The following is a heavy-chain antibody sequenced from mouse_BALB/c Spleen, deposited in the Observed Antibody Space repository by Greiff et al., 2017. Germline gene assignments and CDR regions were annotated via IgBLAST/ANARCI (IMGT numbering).Heavy chain of an antibody. V-gene: IGHV5-17*02. CDR2: ISSGSSTI. CDR3: AREAY. J-gene: IGHJ3*01. Sequence: EVMLVESGGGLVQPGGSRKLSCAASGFTFSSFGMHWVRQAPEKGLEWVAYISSGSSTIYYADTVKGRFTISRDNPKNTLFLQMTSLRSEDTAMYYCAREAYWGQGTLVTVSA. CDR1: GFTFSSFG.